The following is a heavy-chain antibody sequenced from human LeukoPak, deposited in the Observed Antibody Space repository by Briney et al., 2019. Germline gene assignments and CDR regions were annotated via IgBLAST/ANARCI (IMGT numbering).Heavy chain of an antibody. Sequence: SGPALVKPTQTLTLTCTFSGFSLSTSGMCVSWIRQPPGKALEWLARIDWDDDKYYSTSLKTRLTISKDTSKNQVVLTMTNMDPVDTATYYCARIVPGYCGGGSCYPYYMDVWGKGTTVTVSS. CDR3: ARIVPGYCGGGSCYPYYMDV. J-gene: IGHJ6*03. CDR2: IDWDDDK. V-gene: IGHV2-70*11. CDR1: GFSLSTSGMC. D-gene: IGHD2-15*01.